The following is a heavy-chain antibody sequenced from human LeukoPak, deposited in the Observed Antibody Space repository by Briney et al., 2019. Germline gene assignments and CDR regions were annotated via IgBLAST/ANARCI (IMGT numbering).Heavy chain of an antibody. CDR1: GGSISSYY. CDR3: ASAPRLRQKAYWYFDL. Sequence: PSETLSLTCTVSGGSISSYYWSWIRQPPGKGLEWIGYIYYSGSTNYNPSLKSRVTISVDTSKNQFSLKLSSVTAADTAVYYCASAPRLRQKAYWYFDLWGRGTLVTVSS. D-gene: IGHD4-17*01. V-gene: IGHV4-59*01. J-gene: IGHJ2*01. CDR2: IYYSGST.